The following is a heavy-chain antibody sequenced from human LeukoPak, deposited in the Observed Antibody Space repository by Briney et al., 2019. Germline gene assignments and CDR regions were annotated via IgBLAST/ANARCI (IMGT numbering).Heavy chain of an antibody. V-gene: IGHV4-59*01. CDR2: VYYSGST. J-gene: IGHJ3*02. CDR3: ARFNGGHDAFDI. D-gene: IGHD4-23*01. CDR1: GGSISSYY. Sequence: SETLSLTCTVSGGSISSYYWSWIRQPPGKGLEWIGYVYYSGSTNYNPSPKSRVTISVDTSKNLFSLKLSSVTAADTAVYYCARFNGGHDAFDIWGQGTMVTVSS.